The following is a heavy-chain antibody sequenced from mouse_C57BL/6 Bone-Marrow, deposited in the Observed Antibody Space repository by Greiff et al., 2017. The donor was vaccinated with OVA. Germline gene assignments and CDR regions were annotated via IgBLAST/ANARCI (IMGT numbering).Heavy chain of an antibody. Sequence: QSGAELVRPGASVKLSCTASGFNIKDDYMHWVKQRPEQGLEWIGWIDPENGDTEYASKFQGKATITADTSSNTAYLQLSSLTSEDTAVYYCARITTDYYAMDYWGQGTSVTVSS. J-gene: IGHJ4*01. CDR1: GFNIKDDY. CDR3: ARITTDYYAMDY. D-gene: IGHD1-1*01. CDR2: IDPENGDT. V-gene: IGHV14-4*01.